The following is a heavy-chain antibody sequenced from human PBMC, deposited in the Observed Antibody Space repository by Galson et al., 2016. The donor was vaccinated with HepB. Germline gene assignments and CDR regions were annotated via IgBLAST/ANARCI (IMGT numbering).Heavy chain of an antibody. Sequence: SLRLSCAASGFTFSSYSMNWVRQAPGKGLEWVLYISSSSTTIYYADSVKGRFTISRDNAKNSLYLQMSSLRAEDTAVYYCAREAAAGYWGQGTLVTVSS. CDR2: ISSSSTTI. D-gene: IGHD6-25*01. J-gene: IGHJ4*02. CDR3: AREAAAGY. CDR1: GFTFSSYS. V-gene: IGHV3-48*01.